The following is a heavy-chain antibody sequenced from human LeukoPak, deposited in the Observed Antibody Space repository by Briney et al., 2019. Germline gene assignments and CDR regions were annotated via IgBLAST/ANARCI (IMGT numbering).Heavy chain of an antibody. CDR2: INPNSGGT. CDR1: GYTFTDYY. D-gene: IGHD6-19*01. J-gene: IGHJ4*02. V-gene: IGHV1-2*02. CDR3: ARFAVHRRITVPGQFGLDY. Sequence: ASVKVSCKASGYTFTDYYIHWVRQAPGQGLEWMGWINPNSGGTNYAQKFQGRVTMTRDTSISTAYMELSRLRSDDTAVYYCARFAVHRRITVPGQFGLDYWGQGTLVSVSS.